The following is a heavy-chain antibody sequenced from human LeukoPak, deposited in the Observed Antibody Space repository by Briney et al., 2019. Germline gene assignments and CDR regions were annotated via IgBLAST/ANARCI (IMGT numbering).Heavy chain of an antibody. V-gene: IGHV4-34*01. Sequence: PSETLSLTCAVYGGSFSGYYWSWIRQPPGKGLEWIGEINHSGSTNYNPSLKSRVTISVDTSKNQFSLKVNSVTAADTAVYYCARHVALAGTLFDYWGQGTLVTVSS. D-gene: IGHD6-19*01. J-gene: IGHJ4*02. CDR3: ARHVALAGTLFDY. CDR2: INHSGST. CDR1: GGSFSGYY.